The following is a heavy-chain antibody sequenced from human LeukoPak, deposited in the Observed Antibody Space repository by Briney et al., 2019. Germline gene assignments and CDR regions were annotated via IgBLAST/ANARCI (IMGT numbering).Heavy chain of an antibody. V-gene: IGHV1-8*01. CDR3: ARLSSHYGDYKVDP. CDR1: GYPFNNYD. D-gene: IGHD4-17*01. J-gene: IGHJ5*02. CDR2: MNPHSGKT. Sequence: ASVKVSCKASGYPFNNYDINWVRQATGQGLEWMGWMNPHSGKTGYAQNFQGRVTMTRDTSISTAYMELSSLRSEDTPVYYCARLSSHYGDYKVDPWGQGTLVTVSS.